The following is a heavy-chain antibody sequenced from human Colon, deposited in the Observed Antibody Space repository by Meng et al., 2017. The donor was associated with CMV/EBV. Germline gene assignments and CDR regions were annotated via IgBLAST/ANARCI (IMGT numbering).Heavy chain of an antibody. Sequence: VHLMQSGAEMREPGASVKVSCKASGYTFTGYLIHWVRQAPGQGLEWMGWINPYSGDTIYAQKFEVGVTMTRDASITTAYLELSSLKSDDTAAYYCGTFGGDFDYWGQGTLVTVSS. J-gene: IGHJ4*02. V-gene: IGHV1-2*02. CDR1: GYTFTGYL. CDR3: GTFGGDFDY. D-gene: IGHD3-3*01. CDR2: INPYSGDT.